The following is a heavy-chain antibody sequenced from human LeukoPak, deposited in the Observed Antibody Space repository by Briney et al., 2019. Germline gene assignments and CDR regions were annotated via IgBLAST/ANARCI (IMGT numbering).Heavy chain of an antibody. Sequence: SETLSLTCTVSGGSMSSSSYYWGWIRQPPGKGLEWIGSIYYSGSTYYNPSLKSRVTISVDTSKNQFSLKLSSVTAADTAVYYCARQRYVGYCSGGSCYCWFDPWGQGTLVTVSS. D-gene: IGHD2-15*01. J-gene: IGHJ5*02. CDR3: ARQRYVGYCSGGSCYCWFDP. CDR2: IYYSGST. CDR1: GGSMSSSSYY. V-gene: IGHV4-39*07.